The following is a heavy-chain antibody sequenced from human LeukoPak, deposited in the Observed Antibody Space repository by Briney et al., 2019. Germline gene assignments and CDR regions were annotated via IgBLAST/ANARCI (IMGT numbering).Heavy chain of an antibody. CDR3: AKDGEVVVPAAIEAKSPEGIDY. CDR1: GFTFSSYG. V-gene: IGHV3-30*02. Sequence: SGGSLRLSCAASGFTFSSYGMHWVRQAPGKGLEWVAFIRYDGSNKYYADSVKGRFTISRDNSKNTLYLQMNSLRAEDTAVYYCAKDGEVVVPAAIEAKSPEGIDYWGQGTLVTVSS. D-gene: IGHD2-2*01. J-gene: IGHJ4*02. CDR2: IRYDGSNK.